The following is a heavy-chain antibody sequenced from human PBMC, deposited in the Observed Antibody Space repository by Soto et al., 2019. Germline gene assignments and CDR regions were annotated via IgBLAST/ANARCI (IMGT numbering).Heavy chain of an antibody. V-gene: IGHV1-69*13. J-gene: IGHJ6*02. D-gene: IGHD3-3*01. CDR2: IIPIFGTA. CDR1: GGTFSSYA. Sequence: SVKVSCKASGGTFSSYAISWVRQAPGQGLEWMGGIIPIFGTANYAQKFQGRVTITADESTSTAYMELSSLRSEDTAVYYCARGGGYDFWSGLYYYYYYGMDVWGQGTTVTVSS. CDR3: ARGGGYDFWSGLYYYYYYGMDV.